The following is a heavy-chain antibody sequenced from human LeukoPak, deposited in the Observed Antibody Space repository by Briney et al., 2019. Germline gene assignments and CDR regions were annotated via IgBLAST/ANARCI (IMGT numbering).Heavy chain of an antibody. CDR1: GHSISSGYY. D-gene: IGHD3-3*01. CDR3: ARSRFLEWLVHDAFDI. V-gene: IGHV4-38-2*02. CDR2: IYQSGST. Sequence: SETLSLTCTVSGHSISSGYYWGWIRQPPGKGLEWIGSIYQSGSTYYNPSLKSRVTISVDTSKNQFSLKLSSVTAADTAVYYCARSRFLEWLVHDAFDIWGQGTMVTVSS. J-gene: IGHJ3*02.